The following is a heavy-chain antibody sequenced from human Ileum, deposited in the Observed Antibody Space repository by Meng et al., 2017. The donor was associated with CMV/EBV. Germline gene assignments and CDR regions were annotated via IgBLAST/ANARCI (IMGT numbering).Heavy chain of an antibody. CDR1: GDSLSTGDYY. J-gene: IGHJ4*02. V-gene: IGHV4-30-4*01. CDR2: IYYSGST. D-gene: IGHD6-19*01. CDR3: AREGGGWYFDS. Sequence: QGQVQESGPGRVKPAQTLSLTCTVSGDSLSTGDYYWSWIWHPPGKGPEWIGYIYYSGSTLYNPSLKSPVTISLDKSKNQFSLRLRSVTAADTAVYFCAREGGGWYFDSWGQGTLVTVSS.